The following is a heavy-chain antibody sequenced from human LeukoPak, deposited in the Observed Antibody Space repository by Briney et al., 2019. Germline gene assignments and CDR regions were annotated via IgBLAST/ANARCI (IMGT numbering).Heavy chain of an antibody. CDR3: ARARAAAGQVLYYYYYGMDV. CDR2: INHSGST. D-gene: IGHD6-13*01. V-gene: IGHV4-34*01. J-gene: IGHJ6*02. CDR1: GGSFSGYY. Sequence: PSETLSLTCAVYGGSFSGYYWSWIRQPPGKGLEWIGEINHSGSTNYNPSLKSRVTISVDTSKNQFSLKLSSVTAADTAVYYCARARAAAGQVLYYYYYGMDVWGQGTTVTVSS.